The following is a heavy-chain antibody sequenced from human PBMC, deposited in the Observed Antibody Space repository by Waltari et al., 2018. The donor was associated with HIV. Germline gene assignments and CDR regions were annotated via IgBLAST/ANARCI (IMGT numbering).Heavy chain of an antibody. CDR3: AKDKSHMVRGVAPWGMDV. J-gene: IGHJ6*02. CDR1: GFTFSSYA. CDR2: ISGSGGST. V-gene: IGHV3-23*01. Sequence: TASGFTFSSYAMSWVRQAPGKGLEWVSAISGSGGSTYYADTVKGRFTISRDNSKNTLYLQMNSLRAEDTAVYYCAKDKSHMVRGVAPWGMDVWGQGTTVTVSS. D-gene: IGHD3-10*01.